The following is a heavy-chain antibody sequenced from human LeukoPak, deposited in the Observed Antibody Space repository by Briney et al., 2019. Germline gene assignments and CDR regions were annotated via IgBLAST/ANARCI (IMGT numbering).Heavy chain of an antibody. V-gene: IGHV4-59*08. D-gene: IGHD1-26*01. CDR1: GASISRYY. Sequence: SETLSLTCTVSGASISRYYWSWIRQPPGKGLEWIGYIYYSGSTSYNPSLKSRVTISLDTSKNQFSLKLSSVTAADTAVYYCARRLRRGSYYWFDPWGQGTLVTVSS. CDR2: IYYSGST. J-gene: IGHJ5*02. CDR3: ARRLRRGSYYWFDP.